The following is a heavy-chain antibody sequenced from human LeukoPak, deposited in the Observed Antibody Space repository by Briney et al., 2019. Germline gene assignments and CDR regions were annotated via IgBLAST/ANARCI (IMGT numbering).Heavy chain of an antibody. CDR2: IRPDGDRT. V-gene: IGHV3-23*01. CDR1: GFTFSTYS. Sequence: GGSLRLSCAASGFTFSTYSITWVRQGPGKGLEWVSAIRPDGDRTYYANSVRGRFTISRDNSKDTVYLQINGLRVEDTAVYYCAREQSGTRGWYTVDYWGQGTLVTVSS. J-gene: IGHJ4*02. CDR3: AREQSGTRGWYTVDY. D-gene: IGHD6-19*01.